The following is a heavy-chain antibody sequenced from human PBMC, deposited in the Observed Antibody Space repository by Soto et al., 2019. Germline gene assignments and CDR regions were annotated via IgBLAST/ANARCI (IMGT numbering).Heavy chain of an antibody. CDR1: GFTVSSNY. J-gene: IGHJ5*02. V-gene: IGHV3-53*04. D-gene: IGHD4-17*01. CDR3: ARENDYGVHNWFDP. Sequence: GGSLRLSCAASGFTVSSNYMSWVRQAPGKGLEWVSVIYSGGSTYYADSVKGRFTISRHNSKNTLYLQMNSLRAEDTAVYYCARENDYGVHNWFDPWGQGTLVTVSS. CDR2: IYSGGST.